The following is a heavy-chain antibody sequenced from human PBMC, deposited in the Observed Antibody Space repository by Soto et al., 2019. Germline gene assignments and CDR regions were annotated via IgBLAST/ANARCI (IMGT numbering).Heavy chain of an antibody. CDR3: ARGVAARRYYYYYYMAV. J-gene: IGHJ6*03. Sequence: SETLSLTSTVSGGSISSYDWSWIRQPPGKGLEWIGYIYYSGSTNYNPSLKSRVTISVDTSKNQFSLKLSSVTAADTAVYYCARGVAARRYYYYYYMAVWGKGTTVTVSS. CDR2: IYYSGST. CDR1: GGSISSYD. D-gene: IGHD6-6*01. V-gene: IGHV4-59*01.